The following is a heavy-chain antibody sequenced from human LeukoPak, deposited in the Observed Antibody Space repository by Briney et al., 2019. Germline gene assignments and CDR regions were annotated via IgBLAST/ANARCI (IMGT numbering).Heavy chain of an antibody. CDR3: ARVSARYCSGGSCYDY. V-gene: IGHV1-69*13. D-gene: IGHD2-15*01. Sequence: SVKVSCKASGGTFSSYAISWVRQAPGQGLEWMGGIISIFGTANYAQKFQGRVTITADESTSTAYMELSSLRSEDTAVYYCARVSARYCSGGSCYDYWGQGTLVTVSS. CDR1: GGTFSSYA. J-gene: IGHJ4*02. CDR2: IISIFGTA.